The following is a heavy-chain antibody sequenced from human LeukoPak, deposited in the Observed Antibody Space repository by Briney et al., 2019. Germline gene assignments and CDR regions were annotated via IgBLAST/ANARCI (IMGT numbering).Heavy chain of an antibody. CDR3: ARHPPVNWFDP. CDR1: GGSISSSSYY. V-gene: IGHV4-39*01. J-gene: IGHJ5*02. Sequence: PSETLSLTCTVSGGSISSSSYYWGWIRQPPGKGLEWIGSIYYSGGTYYNPSLKSRVTISVDTSKNQFSLKLSSVTAADTAVYYCARHPPVNWFDPWGQGTLVTVSS. CDR2: IYYSGGT.